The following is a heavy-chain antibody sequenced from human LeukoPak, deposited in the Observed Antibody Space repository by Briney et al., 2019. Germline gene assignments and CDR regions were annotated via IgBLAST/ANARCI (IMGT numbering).Heavy chain of an antibody. CDR3: AGPRIFFDY. CDR1: GGSLSIYY. V-gene: IGHV4-59*01. D-gene: IGHD3-3*01. J-gene: IGHJ4*02. CDR2: IYYSGST. Sequence: SETLSLTCTVSGGSLSIYYWSWIRQPPGKGLEWIGYIYYSGSTNYNPSLKSRVTISVDTSKNQFSLKLSFVTAADTAVYYCAGPRIFFDYWGQGTLVTVSS.